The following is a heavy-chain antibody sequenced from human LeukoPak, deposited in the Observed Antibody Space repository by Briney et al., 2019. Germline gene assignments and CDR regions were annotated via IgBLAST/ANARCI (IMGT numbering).Heavy chain of an antibody. D-gene: IGHD6-19*01. J-gene: IGHJ6*02. CDR2: IKEDGSKT. Sequence: GGSLRLSCAASEFSFSIYWMNWGRRAPGKGLEWLAKIKEDGSKTYYVDSVKGRFTISRDNAKNSLYLQMDSLRVEDTAVYYCARDPGRQYSSIADVWGQGTTVTVSS. CDR1: EFSFSIYW. CDR3: ARDPGRQYSSIADV. V-gene: IGHV3-7*03.